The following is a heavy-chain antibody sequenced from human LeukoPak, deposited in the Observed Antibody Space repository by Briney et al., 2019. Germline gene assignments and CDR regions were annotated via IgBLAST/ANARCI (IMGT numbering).Heavy chain of an antibody. V-gene: IGHV1-2*02. D-gene: IGHD3-22*01. CDR1: GYTFTGYY. Sequence: GASVKVSCXASGYTFTGYYMHWVRQAPGQGLEWMGWINPNSGGTNYAQKFQGRVTMTRDTSISTAYMELSRLRSDDTAVYYCARDHGRGGYDSSGPIDYWGQGTLVTVSS. CDR3: ARDHGRGGYDSSGPIDY. CDR2: INPNSGGT. J-gene: IGHJ4*02.